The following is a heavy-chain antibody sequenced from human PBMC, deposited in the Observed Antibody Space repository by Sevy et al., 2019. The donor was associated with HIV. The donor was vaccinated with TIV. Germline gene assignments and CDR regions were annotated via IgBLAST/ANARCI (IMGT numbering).Heavy chain of an antibody. Sequence: GGSLRLSCAVSGFTFSSFWMSWVRQAPGKGLEWAANIKQDGSEKYYLDSVKGRFTISRENAKNSLYLQMNSLRAEDAAMYYCAKQANWALDYWGQGTLVTVSS. D-gene: IGHD3-16*01. CDR3: AKQANWALDY. J-gene: IGHJ4*02. CDR2: IKQDGSEK. V-gene: IGHV3-7*01. CDR1: GFTFSSFW.